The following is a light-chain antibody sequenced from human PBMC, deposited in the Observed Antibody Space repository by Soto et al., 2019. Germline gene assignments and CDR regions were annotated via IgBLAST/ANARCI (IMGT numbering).Light chain of an antibody. V-gene: IGKV4-1*01. J-gene: IGKJ1*01. CDR3: QQYYSMPWT. CDR2: WAS. CDR1: QSVLHTSTNKNY. Sequence: DIVMTQSPDSLGVSLGERATINCKSSQSVLHTSTNKNYLAWYQQKPGQPPKLLIYWASAREYGVPERFSGSGSGTDFTLTVSSLQAEDVAVYYCQQYYSMPWTFGQGTKVEI.